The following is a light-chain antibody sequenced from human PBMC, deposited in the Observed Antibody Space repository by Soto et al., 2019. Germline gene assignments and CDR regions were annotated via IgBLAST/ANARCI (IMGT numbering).Light chain of an antibody. CDR1: QSVSLS. J-gene: IGKJ2*01. Sequence: EIVLTQSPATLSLYPGGRATLSCRASQSVSLSLAWYQQKPGQAPRLLIYGASARASDIPTRFSGSGSGTEFTLTISSLQSDDSAIYFCQQYNSWPYTLGQGTKVDNK. V-gene: IGKV3-15*01. CDR2: GAS. CDR3: QQYNSWPYT.